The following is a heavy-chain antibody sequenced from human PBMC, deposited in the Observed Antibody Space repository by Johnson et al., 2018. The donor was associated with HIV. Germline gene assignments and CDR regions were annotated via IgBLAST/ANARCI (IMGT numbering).Heavy chain of an antibody. CDR2: ISSSGSTR. CDR1: GFTFSDYY. V-gene: IGHV3-11*04. Sequence: QMQLVESGGGLVKTGGSLRLSCAASGFTFSDYYMSRIRQAPGKGLEWISYISSSGSTRYYADSVKGRFIISRDNSKNTLYLQMNSLRAEDTAVYYCARDPGAYGARDAFDIWCQGTMVTVSS. D-gene: IGHD4-17*01. J-gene: IGHJ3*02. CDR3: ARDPGAYGARDAFDI.